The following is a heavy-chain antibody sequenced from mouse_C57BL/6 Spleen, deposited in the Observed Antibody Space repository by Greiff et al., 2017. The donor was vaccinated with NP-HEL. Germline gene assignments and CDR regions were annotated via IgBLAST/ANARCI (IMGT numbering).Heavy chain of an antibody. CDR3: ARYYGSLPRMDY. V-gene: IGHV1-22*01. CDR2: INPNNGGT. CDR1: GYTFTDYN. D-gene: IGHD2-2*01. Sequence: VQLQQSGPELVKPGASVKMSCKASGYTFTDYNMHWVKQSHGKSLEWIGYINPNNGGTSYNQKFKGKATLTVNKSSSTAYMELRSLTSEDSAVYYCARYYGSLPRMDYWGQGTSVTVSS. J-gene: IGHJ4*01.